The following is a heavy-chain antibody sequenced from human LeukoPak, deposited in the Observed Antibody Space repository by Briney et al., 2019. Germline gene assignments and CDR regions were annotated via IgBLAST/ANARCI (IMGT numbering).Heavy chain of an antibody. CDR2: IRYDGSNK. V-gene: IGHV3-30*02. CDR1: GFTFSSYG. D-gene: IGHD4-11*01. J-gene: IGHJ4*02. CDR3: TRLSNSFDY. Sequence: PGGSLRLSCAASGFTFSSYGMHWVRQAPGKGLEWVAFIRYDGSNKYYADSVKGRFTISRDNSKNTLYLQMNSLKTEDTAVYYCTRLSNSFDYWGQGTLVTVSS.